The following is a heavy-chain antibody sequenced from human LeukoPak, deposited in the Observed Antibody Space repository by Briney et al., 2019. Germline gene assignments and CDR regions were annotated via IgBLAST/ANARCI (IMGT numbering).Heavy chain of an antibody. CDR1: GFTFSSYG. Sequence: GGSLRLSCAASGFTFSSYGMHWVRQAPGKGLDWVAFIHHDGSNKYYADSVRGRFTISRDNSKNTLYLQMNSLRAEDTAVYYCAKDSRSLYYYDSSGYYFDYWGQGTLVTVSS. V-gene: IGHV3-30*02. CDR2: IHHDGSNK. CDR3: AKDSRSLYYYDSSGYYFDY. J-gene: IGHJ4*02. D-gene: IGHD3-22*01.